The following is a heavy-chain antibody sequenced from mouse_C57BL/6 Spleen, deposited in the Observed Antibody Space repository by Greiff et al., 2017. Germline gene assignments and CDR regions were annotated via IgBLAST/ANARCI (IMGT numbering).Heavy chain of an antibody. CDR2: IDPSDSYT. J-gene: IGHJ1*03. D-gene: IGHD1-1*01. V-gene: IGHV1-69*01. CDR3: AGLITTVVATSHWYFDV. Sequence: QVQLQQPGAELVMPGASVKLSCKASGYTFTSYWMHWVKQRPGQGLEWIGEIDPSDSYTNYNQKFKGKSTLTVDKSSSTAYMQLSSLTSEDSAVYYCAGLITTVVATSHWYFDVWGTGTTVTVSS. CDR1: GYTFTSYW.